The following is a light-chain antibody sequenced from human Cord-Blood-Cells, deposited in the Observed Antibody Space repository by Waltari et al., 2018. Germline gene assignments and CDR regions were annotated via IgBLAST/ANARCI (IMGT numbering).Light chain of an antibody. CDR2: GAS. CDR3: QQYGSSLLT. V-gene: IGKV3-20*01. Sequence: EIVLTQSPGTLSLSPGERATLSCRASQSVSSSYLAWYHQKPGKAPRLLIYGASSRATGIPDRFSGSVSGTDFTLTISRLEPEDFAVYYCQQYGSSLLTFGGGTKVEIK. CDR1: QSVSSSY. J-gene: IGKJ4*01.